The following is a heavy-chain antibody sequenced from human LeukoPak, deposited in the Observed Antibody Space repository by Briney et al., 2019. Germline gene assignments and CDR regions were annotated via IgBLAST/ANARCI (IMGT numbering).Heavy chain of an antibody. Sequence: GASVKVSCKASGYTFTSYYMHWVRQAPGQGLEWMGVINPSGGSTSYAQKFQGRVTMTRDTSTSTVYMELSSLRSEDTAVYYCARGSHLEFAYFQGADYWGQGTLVTVSS. V-gene: IGHV1-46*01. D-gene: IGHD3-10*01. CDR3: ARGSHLEFAYFQGADY. CDR1: GYTFTSYY. CDR2: INPSGGST. J-gene: IGHJ4*02.